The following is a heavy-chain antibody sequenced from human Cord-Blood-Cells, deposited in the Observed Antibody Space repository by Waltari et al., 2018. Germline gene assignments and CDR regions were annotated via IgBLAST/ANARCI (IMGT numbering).Heavy chain of an antibody. CDR3: ARGASSGYYYYYYYGMDV. CDR1: GGSFSGYY. J-gene: IGHJ6*02. D-gene: IGHD3-22*01. Sequence: QVPLQQWGAGLLKPSETLSLTCAAYGGSFSGYYWSWIRQPPGEGLEWIGEIHHSGNTNYNPSLKSRVTISVDTSKNQFSRKLSFVTAADTAVYYCARGASSGYYYYYYYGMDVWGQGTTVTVSS. CDR2: IHHSGNT. V-gene: IGHV4-34*01.